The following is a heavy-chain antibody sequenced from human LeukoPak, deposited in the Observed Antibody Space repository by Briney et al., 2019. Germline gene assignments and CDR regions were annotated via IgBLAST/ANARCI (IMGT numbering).Heavy chain of an antibody. J-gene: IGHJ3*02. CDR1: GGTFSSYA. D-gene: IGHD2-15*01. CDR3: ARAACSGGSCYFPDAFDI. V-gene: IGHV1-69*06. CDR2: VFASVGTA. Sequence: SVKVSSKASGGTFSSYAICWVRQAPGQGVEWRGGVFASVGTANYAQKIQGRVTLTADKSTSTAYIALSRLRSADTAVYYCARAACSGGSCYFPDAFDIWGQGTLVTVSS.